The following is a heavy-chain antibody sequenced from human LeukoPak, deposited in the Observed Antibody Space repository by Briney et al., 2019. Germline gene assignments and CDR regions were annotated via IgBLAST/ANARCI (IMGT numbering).Heavy chain of an antibody. Sequence: ASVKVSCKASGGSFTRHVISWVRQAPGPGLEWMGRILPIIGSTNLAQKFQGRVTMTADESMRTAYMELISLRSADTAVYYCASTPGYCTGGSCFGYDYYGMDVGGQGTTVTVSS. CDR2: ILPIIGST. D-gene: IGHD2-8*02. CDR3: ASTPGYCTGGSCFGYDYYGMDV. J-gene: IGHJ6*02. V-gene: IGHV1-69*11. CDR1: GGSFTRHV.